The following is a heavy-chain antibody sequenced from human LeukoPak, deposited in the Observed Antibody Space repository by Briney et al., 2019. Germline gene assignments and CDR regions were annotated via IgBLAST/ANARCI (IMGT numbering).Heavy chain of an antibody. Sequence: ASVKVSCKVSGYTFTELSMHWVRQAPGKGLEWMGGFDPEDGETIYAQKFQGRVTMTEDTSTDTAYMELSSLRSEDTAVYYCAGLGYAGPYYYYGMDVWGQGTTVTVSS. CDR3: AGLGYAGPYYYYGMDV. D-gene: IGHD2-15*01. V-gene: IGHV1-24*01. CDR2: FDPEDGET. CDR1: GYTFTELS. J-gene: IGHJ6*02.